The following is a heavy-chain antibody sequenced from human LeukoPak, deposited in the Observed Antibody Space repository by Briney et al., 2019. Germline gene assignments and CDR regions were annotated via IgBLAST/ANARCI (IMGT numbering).Heavy chain of an antibody. V-gene: IGHV3-7*01. D-gene: IGHD6-19*01. CDR3: ARDGVYSSGWYLS. J-gene: IGHJ4*02. Sequence: PGGSLRLSCAASGFTFSTYWMSWVRQAPGKGLEWVANIKQDGSEKYYVDSVKGRFTISRDNAKNSLYLQMNSLRAEDTAVYYCARDGVYSSGWYLSWGQGTLVTVSS. CDR2: IKQDGSEK. CDR1: GFTFSTYW.